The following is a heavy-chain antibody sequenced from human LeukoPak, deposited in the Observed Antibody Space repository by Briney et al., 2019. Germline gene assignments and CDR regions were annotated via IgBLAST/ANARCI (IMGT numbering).Heavy chain of an antibody. CDR1: GYSFTSYW. D-gene: IGHD2-15*01. CDR3: ARRTLGYCSGGSCYPTFDY. V-gene: IGHV5-10-1*01. CDR2: IDPSDSYT. J-gene: IGHJ4*02. Sequence: GESLKISCRGSGYSFTSYWISWVRQMPGKGLEWMGRIDPSDSYTNYSPSFQGHVTISADKSISTAYLQWSSLKASDTAMYYCARRTLGYCSGGSCYPTFDYWGQGTLVTVSS.